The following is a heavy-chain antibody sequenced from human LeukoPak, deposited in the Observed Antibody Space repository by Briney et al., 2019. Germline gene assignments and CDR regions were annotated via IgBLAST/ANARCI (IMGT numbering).Heavy chain of an antibody. CDR1: GGSISSYY. CDR2: IYYSGST. V-gene: IGHV4-59*01. CDR3: ARAGKMAPITRFNLDY. D-gene: IGHD5-24*01. Sequence: SETLSLTCTVSGGSISSYYWSWIRQPPGKGLEWIGYIYYSGSTNYNPSLKSRVTISVDTSKNQFSLKLSSVTAADTAVYYCARAGKMAPITRFNLDYWGQGTLVTVSS. J-gene: IGHJ4*02.